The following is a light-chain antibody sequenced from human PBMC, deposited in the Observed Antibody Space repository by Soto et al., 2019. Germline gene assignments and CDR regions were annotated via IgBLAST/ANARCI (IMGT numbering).Light chain of an antibody. CDR2: GAS. CDR1: QSVDSRH. J-gene: IGKJ1*01. Sequence: EIVLTQSPGILSLSPGERATLSCRASQSVDSRHFAWYQQKPGQAPGLLIYGASSRATAIPDRFSGSGSGTDFTLTISRLEPEDFAVYYCQQYGRSQTFGQGTKVEIK. V-gene: IGKV3-20*01. CDR3: QQYGRSQT.